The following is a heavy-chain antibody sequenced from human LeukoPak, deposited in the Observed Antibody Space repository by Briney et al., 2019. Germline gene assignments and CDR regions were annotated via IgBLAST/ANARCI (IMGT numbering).Heavy chain of an antibody. Sequence: ASVKVSCKASGYTFTGYYMHWVRQAPGQGLEWMGWINPNSGGTNYAQKFQGRVTMTRDTSISTAYMELGRLRSDDTAVYYCARASRVTTVTTQNWFDPWGQGTLVTVSS. CDR2: INPNSGGT. CDR1: GYTFTGYY. J-gene: IGHJ5*02. V-gene: IGHV1-2*02. CDR3: ARASRVTTVTTQNWFDP. D-gene: IGHD4-17*01.